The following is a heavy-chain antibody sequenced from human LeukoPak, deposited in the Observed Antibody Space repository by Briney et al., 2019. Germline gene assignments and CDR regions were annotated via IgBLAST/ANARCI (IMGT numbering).Heavy chain of an antibody. J-gene: IGHJ4*02. CDR3: ARDVSGCYDY. CDR1: GFTFSSYA. D-gene: IGHD6-19*01. Sequence: GGSLRLSCAASGFTFSSYAMSWVRQAPGKGLEWVSAISGSGGSTYYADSVKGRFTISRDNSKNTLYLQINSLRAEDTAVYYCARDVSGCYDYWGQGTLVTVSS. CDR2: ISGSGGST. V-gene: IGHV3-23*01.